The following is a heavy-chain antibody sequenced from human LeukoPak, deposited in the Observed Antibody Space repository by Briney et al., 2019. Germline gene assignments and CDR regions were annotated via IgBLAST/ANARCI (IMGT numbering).Heavy chain of an antibody. V-gene: IGHV4-34*01. CDR1: SGSFRGYY. CDR3: ARVRYWSPDFWSGYYYYYMDV. CDR2: INHSGST. Sequence: PSETLSLTCALYSGSFRGYYWSWIRQPPGKGLEWIGEINHSGSTNYNPSLKSRVTISVDTSKKQLSLKLSSVTAADTAVYYCARVRYWSPDFWSGYYYYYMDVWGKGTTVTVSS. J-gene: IGHJ6*03. D-gene: IGHD3-3*01.